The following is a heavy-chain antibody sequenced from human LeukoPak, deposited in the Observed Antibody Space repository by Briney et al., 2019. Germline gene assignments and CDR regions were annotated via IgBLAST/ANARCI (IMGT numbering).Heavy chain of an antibody. CDR3: ASATVSGGSCYDY. Sequence: GGSLRLSCAASGFTFNNYAMSWVRQAPGKGLEWVSGISGSGGSTYYADSVKGRFTISRDNSKNTLYLQMNSLRAEDTAVYYCASATVSGGSCYDYWGQGTLVTVSS. CDR1: GFTFNNYA. CDR2: ISGSGGST. J-gene: IGHJ4*02. D-gene: IGHD2-15*01. V-gene: IGHV3-23*01.